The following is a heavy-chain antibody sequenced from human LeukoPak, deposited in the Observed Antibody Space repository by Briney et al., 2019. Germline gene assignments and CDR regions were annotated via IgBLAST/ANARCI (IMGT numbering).Heavy chain of an antibody. CDR2: INPSGDST. CDR3: ARGGFSLGVESRSSLNWFDP. Sequence: GESLKISCKGSGYTFTSYYMHWVRQAPGQGLEWMGIINPSGDSTSYAQKFQGRVTMTRDTSTSTVYMELSSLRSEDTAVYYCARGGFSLGVESRSSLNWFDPWGQGTLVTVSS. D-gene: IGHD1-26*01. J-gene: IGHJ5*02. CDR1: GYTFTSYY. V-gene: IGHV1-46*01.